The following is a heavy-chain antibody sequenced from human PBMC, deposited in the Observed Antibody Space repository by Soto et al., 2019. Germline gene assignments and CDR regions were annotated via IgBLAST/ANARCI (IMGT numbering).Heavy chain of an antibody. V-gene: IGHV1-8*01. J-gene: IGHJ6*02. CDR3: ARRAYSSSWYSPYYYYYGMDV. CDR2: MNPNSGNT. CDR1: GYTFTSYD. D-gene: IGHD6-13*01. Sequence: ASVKVSCKASGYTFTSYDINWVRQATGQGLEWMGWMNPNSGNTGYAQKFQGRVTMTRNTSISTAYMELSSLRSEDTAVYYCARRAYSSSWYSPYYYYYGMDVWGQGTMVTVSS.